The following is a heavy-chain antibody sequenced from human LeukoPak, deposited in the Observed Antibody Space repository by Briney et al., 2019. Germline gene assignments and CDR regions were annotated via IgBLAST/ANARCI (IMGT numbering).Heavy chain of an antibody. V-gene: IGHV1-18*01. CDR1: GYTFTSYG. CDR2: ISAYNGNT. D-gene: IGHD1-1*01. Sequence: ASVKVSCTASGYTFTSYGISWVRQAPGQGLEWMGWISAYNGNTNYAQKLQGRVTMTTDTSTSTAYMELRSLRSDDTAVYYCARVYPRTRKYNWNAGGYFDYWGQGTLVTVSS. CDR3: ARVYPRTRKYNWNAGGYFDY. J-gene: IGHJ4*02.